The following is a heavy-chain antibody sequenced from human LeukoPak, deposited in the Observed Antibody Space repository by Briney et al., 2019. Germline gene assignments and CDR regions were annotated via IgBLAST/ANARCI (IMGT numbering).Heavy chain of an antibody. D-gene: IGHD3-10*01. CDR2: IYTSGST. CDR1: GGSISSYY. V-gene: IGHV4-4*07. CDR3: ARSGRYYGSGSYR. Sequence: SETLSLTCTVSGGSISSYYWSWIRQPPGKGLEWIGRIYTSGSTNYNPSLKSRVTISVDTSKNQFSLKLSSVTAADTAVYYCARSGRYYGSGSYRWGQGTLVTVSS. J-gene: IGHJ4*02.